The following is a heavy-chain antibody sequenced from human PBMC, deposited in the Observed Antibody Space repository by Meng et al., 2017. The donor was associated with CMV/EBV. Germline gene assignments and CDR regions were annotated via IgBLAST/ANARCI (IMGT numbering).Heavy chain of an antibody. Sequence: GYYLHWVRPAPGHGLEWMGWINPNSGGTNYAQKFQGRVTMTRDTSISTAYMELSRLRSDDTAVYYCARDWLGYCSSTSCPSYWFDPWGQGTLVTVSS. CDR3: ARDWLGYCSSTSCPSYWFDP. J-gene: IGHJ5*02. CDR1: GYY. V-gene: IGHV1-2*02. D-gene: IGHD2-2*01. CDR2: INPNSGGT.